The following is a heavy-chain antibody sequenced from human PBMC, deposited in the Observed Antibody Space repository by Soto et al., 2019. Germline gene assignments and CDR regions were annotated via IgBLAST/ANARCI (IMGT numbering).Heavy chain of an antibody. CDR2: IYYSGST. CDR3: ARAWGRVFDY. CDR1: GGSISSYY. V-gene: IGHV4-59*01. Sequence: QVQLQESGPGLVKPSETLSLTCTVSGGSISSYYWSWIRQPPGKGLEWIGYIYYSGSTNYNPSLNSRVTISVDTSKNQFSLKLSSVTPADTALYYCARAWGRVFDYCGQGTLVTVSS. J-gene: IGHJ4*02. D-gene: IGHD2-15*01.